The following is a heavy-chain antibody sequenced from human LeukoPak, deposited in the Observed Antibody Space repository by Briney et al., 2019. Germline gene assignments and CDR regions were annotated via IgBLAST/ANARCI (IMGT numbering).Heavy chain of an antibody. CDR1: GYTFTSYD. Sequence: ASVKVSCTASGYTFTSYDINWVRQATGQGLEWMGWMNPNSGNTGYAQKFQGRVTMTRNTSISTAYMELSSLRSEDTAVYYCARKLPAAIRRWGNWFDPWGQGTLVTVSS. V-gene: IGHV1-8*01. CDR2: MNPNSGNT. CDR3: ARKLPAAIRRWGNWFDP. D-gene: IGHD2-2*01. J-gene: IGHJ5*02.